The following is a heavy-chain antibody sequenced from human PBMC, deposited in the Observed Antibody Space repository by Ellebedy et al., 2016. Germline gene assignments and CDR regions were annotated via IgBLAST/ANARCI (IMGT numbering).Heavy chain of an antibody. Sequence: GESLKISCAASGFTFSSYGMHWVRQAPGKGLEWVSYMSTTGTIYYADSVKGRFTISRDNAKNSLFLQMNSLRAEDTAVYYCTKGGDYWGRGTLVTVSS. V-gene: IGHV3-48*04. CDR3: TKGGDY. CDR1: GFTFSSYG. CDR2: MSTTGTI. J-gene: IGHJ4*02.